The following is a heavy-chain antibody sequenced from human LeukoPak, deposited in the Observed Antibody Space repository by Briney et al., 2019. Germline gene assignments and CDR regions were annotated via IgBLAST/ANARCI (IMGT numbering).Heavy chain of an antibody. J-gene: IGHJ6*02. CDR3: AKDLIVVVPAAIRGKYYYGMDV. Sequence: PGGSLRLSCAASGFNFSNYAMTWVRQTPEKGLEWVSAISSGDGTTYYADSVKGRFTISRDNSKNTLYLQMNSLRAEDTAVYYCAKDLIVVVPAAIRGKYYYGMDVWGQGTTVTVSS. CDR1: GFNFSNYA. V-gene: IGHV3-23*01. D-gene: IGHD2-2*01. CDR2: ISSGDGTT.